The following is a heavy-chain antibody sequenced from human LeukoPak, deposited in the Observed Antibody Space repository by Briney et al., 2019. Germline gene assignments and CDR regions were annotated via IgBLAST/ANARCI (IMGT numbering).Heavy chain of an antibody. CDR3: ARGLRWELLGGLDY. D-gene: IGHD1-26*01. J-gene: IGHJ4*02. CDR1: GFTFSSYG. V-gene: IGHV3-33*01. Sequence: GGSLRLSCAASGFTFSSYGMHWVRQAPGKGLEWVAVIWYDGSNKYYADSVKGRFTISGDNSKNTLYLQMNSLRAEDTAVYYCARGLRWELLGGLDYWGQGTLVTVSS. CDR2: IWYDGSNK.